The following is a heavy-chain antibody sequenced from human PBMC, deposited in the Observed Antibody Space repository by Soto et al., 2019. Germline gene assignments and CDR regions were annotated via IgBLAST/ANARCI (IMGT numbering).Heavy chain of an antibody. CDR3: ARDPSGLGYPDYYYYYGMDV. CDR2: IIPILGIA. V-gene: IGHV1-69*08. J-gene: IGHJ6*02. Sequence: QVQLVQSGAEVKKPGSSVKVSCKASGGTFSSYTISWVRQAPGQGLEWMGRIIPILGIANYAQKFQGRVTITADKSTSTAYMELSSLRSEDTAVYYCARDPSGLGYPDYYYYYGMDVWGQGTTVTVSS. CDR1: GGTFSSYT. D-gene: IGHD5-12*01.